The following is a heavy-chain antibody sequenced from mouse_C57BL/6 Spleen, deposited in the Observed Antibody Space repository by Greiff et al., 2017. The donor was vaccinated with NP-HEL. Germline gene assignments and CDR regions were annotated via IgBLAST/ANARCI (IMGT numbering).Heavy chain of an antibody. J-gene: IGHJ3*01. CDR3: ARGGDTTVVATPGWFAY. D-gene: IGHD1-1*01. Sequence: DVQLQESGPGMVKPSQSLSLTCTVTGYSITSGYDWHWIRHFPGNKLEWMGYISYSGSTNYNPSLKSRISITHDTSKNHFFLKLNSVTTEDTATYYCARGGDTTVVATPGWFAYWGQGTLVTVSA. CDR2: ISYSGST. CDR1: GYSITSGYD. V-gene: IGHV3-1*01.